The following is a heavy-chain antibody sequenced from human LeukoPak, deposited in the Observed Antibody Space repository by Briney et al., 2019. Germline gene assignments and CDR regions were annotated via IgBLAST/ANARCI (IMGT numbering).Heavy chain of an antibody. CDR3: ARAPQRSYQHNWFDP. J-gene: IGHJ5*02. Sequence: SETLSLTCAVYGGSFSGYYWSWIRQPPGKGLEWIGEINHSGSTTYNPSLKSRVTISVDTSKNQFSLKLSSVTAADTAVYYCARAPQRSYQHNWFDPWGQGTLVTVSS. CDR2: INHSGST. V-gene: IGHV4-34*01. CDR1: GGSFSGYY. D-gene: IGHD2-21*01.